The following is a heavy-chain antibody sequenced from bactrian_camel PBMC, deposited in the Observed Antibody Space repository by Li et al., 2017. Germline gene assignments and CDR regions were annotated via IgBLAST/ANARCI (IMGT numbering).Heavy chain of an antibody. V-gene: IGHV3S1*01. CDR1: GSTYSSYW. Sequence: HVQLVESGGGLVQPGGSLRLSCVGSGSTYSSYWMHWVRQAPGKGREGVATIQTASGSTYYVDSVKGRFTISRDNTKNMMYLQMNSLKSEDTALYYCATTRRLYGGPGLDYNYWGQGTQVTVS. CDR2: IQTASGST. D-gene: IGHD2*01. J-gene: IGHJ4*01. CDR3: ATTRRLYGGPGLDYNY.